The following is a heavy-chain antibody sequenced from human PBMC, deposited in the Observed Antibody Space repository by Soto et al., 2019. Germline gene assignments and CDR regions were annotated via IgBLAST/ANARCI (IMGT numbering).Heavy chain of an antibody. CDR1: GYTFTGYY. J-gene: IGHJ6*03. Sequence: GASVKVSCKASGYTFTGYYMHWVRQAPGQGLEWMGWINPNSGGTNYAQKFQGWVTMTRDTSISTAYMELSRLRSDDTAVYYCVRSSGPVVPAAVGSGYYYMDVWGKGTTVTVSS. D-gene: IGHD2-2*01. CDR3: VRSSGPVVPAAVGSGYYYMDV. CDR2: INPNSGGT. V-gene: IGHV1-2*04.